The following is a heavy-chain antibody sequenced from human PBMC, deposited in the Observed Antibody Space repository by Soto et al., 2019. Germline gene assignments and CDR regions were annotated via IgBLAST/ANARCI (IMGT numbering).Heavy chain of an antibody. V-gene: IGHV3-23*01. CDR1: GFTFSTYA. Sequence: PGGSLRLSCAASGFTFSTYAMSWVRQAPGKGLEWVSVIGGSGGSTYYADSVKGRFTISRDNSKNTLYLQMNSLRAEDTAVYYCAKDRKRRGYSEDYWGQGTLVTVSS. CDR2: IGGSGGST. CDR3: AKDRKRRGYSEDY. J-gene: IGHJ4*02. D-gene: IGHD5-18*01.